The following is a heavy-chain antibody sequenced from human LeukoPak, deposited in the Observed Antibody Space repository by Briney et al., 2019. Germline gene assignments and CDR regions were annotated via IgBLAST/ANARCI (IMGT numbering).Heavy chain of an antibody. CDR1: GGSIRSYY. CDR2: IYYSGST. Sequence: SETLSLTCTVSGGSIRSYYWSWIRQPPGKGLEWIGYIYYSGSTKYNPSLKSRATISVDTSKNQFSLKLSSVTAADTAVYYCASGSYYLDYWGQGTLVTVSS. V-gene: IGHV4-59*08. D-gene: IGHD1-26*01. J-gene: IGHJ4*02. CDR3: ASGSYYLDY.